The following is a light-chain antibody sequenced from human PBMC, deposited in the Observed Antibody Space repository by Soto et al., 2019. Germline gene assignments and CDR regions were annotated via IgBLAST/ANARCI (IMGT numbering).Light chain of an antibody. V-gene: IGKV3-15*01. Sequence: EILFAQSPGTPSLSRGERTTLPFTARQRISSSYLAWYQHKPGQAPPLLLYGASTRATGIPPTFSGSGSGTEFTLTTSSLQPQDFAVYFCQQHNNWPPITFGQGTRLDIK. CDR1: QRISSSY. CDR2: GAS. CDR3: QQHNNWPPIT. J-gene: IGKJ5*01.